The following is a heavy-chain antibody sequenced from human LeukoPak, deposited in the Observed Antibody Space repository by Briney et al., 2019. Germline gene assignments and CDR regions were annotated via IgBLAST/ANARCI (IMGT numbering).Heavy chain of an antibody. V-gene: IGHV4-38-2*01. J-gene: IGHJ4*02. D-gene: IGHD1-26*01. Sequence: PSETLSLTCAVSGYSISSGYYWGWIRQPPGKGLEWIGSICHSGSSYYNPSLKSRVTISVDTSKNQFSLKLSSVAAADTAVYYCAQGATHSSYWGQGTLVTVSS. CDR2: ICHSGSS. CDR3: AQGATHSSY. CDR1: GYSISSGYY.